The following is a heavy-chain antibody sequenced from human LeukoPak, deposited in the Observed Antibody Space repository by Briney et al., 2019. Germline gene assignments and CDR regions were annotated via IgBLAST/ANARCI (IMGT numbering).Heavy chain of an antibody. J-gene: IGHJ1*01. Sequence: SETLSLTCTVSGGSISSYYWSWIRQPAGKGLEWIGRIYTSGSTYYNPSLKSRVTISVDTSKNQFSLKLNSVNAADTAMYYCARHRSPLESFHHWGQGTLVTVSS. CDR2: IYTSGST. CDR3: ARHRSPLESFHH. D-gene: IGHD3-3*01. CDR1: GGSISSYY. V-gene: IGHV4-4*07.